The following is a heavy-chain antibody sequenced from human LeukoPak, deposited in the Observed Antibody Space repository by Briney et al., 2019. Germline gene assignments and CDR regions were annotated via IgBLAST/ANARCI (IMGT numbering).Heavy chain of an antibody. CDR1: GYTFTSYG. V-gene: IGHV1-18*04. CDR2: ISAYNGNT. CDR3: AKAARRRDNWFDP. Sequence: ASVKVSCKASGYTFTSYGIGWVRQAPGPGLEWMGWISAYNGNTNYAQKLQGRVTMTTDTSTSTAYMELRSLRSDDTAVYYCAKAARRRDNWFDPWGQGTLVTVSS. J-gene: IGHJ5*02.